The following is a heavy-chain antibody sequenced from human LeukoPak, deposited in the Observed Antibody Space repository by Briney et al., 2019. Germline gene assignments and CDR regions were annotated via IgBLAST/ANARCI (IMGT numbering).Heavy chain of an antibody. CDR1: GGSFSGYY. V-gene: IGHV4-34*01. Sequence: SETLSLTCAVYGGSFSGYYWSWIRQPPGKRLEWSGEINHSGSTNYNPSLKSRVTISVDTSKNQFSLKLSSVTAADTAVYYCARATTMVRGVMGAYDYWGQGTLVTVSS. J-gene: IGHJ4*02. D-gene: IGHD3-10*01. CDR2: INHSGST. CDR3: ARATTMVRGVMGAYDY.